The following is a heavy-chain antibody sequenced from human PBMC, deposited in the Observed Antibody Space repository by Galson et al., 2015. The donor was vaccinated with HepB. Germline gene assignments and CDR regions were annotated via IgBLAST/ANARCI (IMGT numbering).Heavy chain of an antibody. J-gene: IGHJ6*02. CDR2: INPSGGST. CDR1: GYTFTSYY. V-gene: IGHV1-46*01. Sequence: SVKVSCKASGYTFTSYYMHWVRQAPGQGLEWMGIINPSGGSTSYAQKFQGRVTMTRDTSTSTVYMELSSLRSEDTAVYYCARSRRTYCSSTSCYKYYGMDVWGQGTTVTVSS. D-gene: IGHD2-2*02. CDR3: ARSRRTYCSSTSCYKYYGMDV.